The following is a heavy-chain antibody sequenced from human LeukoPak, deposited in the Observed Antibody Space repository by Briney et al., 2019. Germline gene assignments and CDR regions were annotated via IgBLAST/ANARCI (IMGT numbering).Heavy chain of an antibody. D-gene: IGHD3-10*01. V-gene: IGHV3-49*03. J-gene: IGHJ4*02. CDR2: IRSKAYGGTT. CDR3: TRGGWFGELGDFDY. Sequence: GGSLRLSCTASGFTFGDYAMSWFCPALGKGREWVGFIRSKAYGGTTEYAASVKGRFTISRDESKSIAYLQMNSLKTEDTAVYYCTRGGWFGELGDFDYWGQGNLVTVSS. CDR1: GFTFGDYA.